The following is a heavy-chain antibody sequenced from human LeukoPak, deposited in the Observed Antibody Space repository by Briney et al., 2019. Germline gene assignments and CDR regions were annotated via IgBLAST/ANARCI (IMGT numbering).Heavy chain of an antibody. D-gene: IGHD1-1*01. CDR1: GFTFSSYS. CDR3: ARVSGRLERQSDLDY. CDR2: ISSSSSTI. Sequence: SGGSLRLSCAASGFTFSSYSMNWVRQAPGKGLEWVSYISSSSSTIYYADSVKGRFTISRDNAKNSLYLQMNSLGAEDTAVYYCARVSGRLERQSDLDYWGQGTLVIVSS. J-gene: IGHJ4*02. V-gene: IGHV3-48*01.